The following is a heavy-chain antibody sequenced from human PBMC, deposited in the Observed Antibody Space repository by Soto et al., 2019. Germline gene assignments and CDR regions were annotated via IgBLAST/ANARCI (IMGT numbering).Heavy chain of an antibody. V-gene: IGHV4-59*12. J-gene: IGHJ4*02. CDR1: GDSISSFY. CDR3: ARAPQLAPTVDY. D-gene: IGHD6-13*01. CDR2: TRST. Sequence: PSETLSLTCTVSGDSISSFYWSWIRQPPGKGLEWIGYTRSTNYNPSLKSRVTISVDTSLNQVSLRLSSVTAADTAVYYCARAPQLAPTVDYWGQGTLVTVSS.